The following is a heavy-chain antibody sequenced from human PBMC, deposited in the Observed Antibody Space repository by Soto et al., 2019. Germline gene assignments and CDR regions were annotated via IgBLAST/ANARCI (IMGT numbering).Heavy chain of an antibody. J-gene: IGHJ6*02. CDR3: ARDAGRWELLDGYGMDV. CDR1: GFTFSSYG. Sequence: PGGSLRLSCAASGFTFSSYGMHWVRQAPGKGLEWVAVIWYDGSNKYCADSVKGRFTISRDNSKNTLYLQMNSLRAEDTAVYYCARDAGRWELLDGYGMDVWGQGTTVTVSS. D-gene: IGHD1-26*01. V-gene: IGHV3-33*01. CDR2: IWYDGSNK.